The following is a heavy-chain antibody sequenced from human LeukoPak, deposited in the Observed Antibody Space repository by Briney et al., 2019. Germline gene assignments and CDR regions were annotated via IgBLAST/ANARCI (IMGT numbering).Heavy chain of an antibody. D-gene: IGHD6-19*01. CDR3: ARGLGI. V-gene: IGHV4-4*02. CDR1: GGSISTNYW. J-gene: IGHJ4*02. CDR2: IHHSGST. Sequence: SGTLSLTCDVFGGSISTNYWWNWVRQPPGKGLGWLGEIHHSGSTNYNPSLQSRVSISLDKSKNQFSLKMRFVTAADTAVYYCARGLGIWGQGTLLTVSS.